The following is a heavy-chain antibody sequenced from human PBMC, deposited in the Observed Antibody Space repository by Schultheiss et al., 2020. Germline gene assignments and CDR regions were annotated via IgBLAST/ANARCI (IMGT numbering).Heavy chain of an antibody. J-gene: IGHJ6*02. V-gene: IGHV1-8*02. CDR2: INPNSGNT. CDR1: GGTFSSYA. CDR3: ASHEVGIVAGYGMDV. Sequence: ASVKVSCKASGGTFSSYAISWVRQAPGKGLEWMGWINPNSGNTGYAQKFQGRVTMTRNTSISTAYMELSSLRSEDTAVYYCASHEVGIVAGYGMDVWGQGTTVTVSS. D-gene: IGHD5-12*01.